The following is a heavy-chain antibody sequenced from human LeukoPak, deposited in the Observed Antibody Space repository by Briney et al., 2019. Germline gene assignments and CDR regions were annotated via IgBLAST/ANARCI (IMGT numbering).Heavy chain of an antibody. V-gene: IGHV3-66*01. J-gene: IGHJ4*02. CDR2: IYSAGSI. Sequence: GGSLRLSCAASGFTVSSNYMNWVRQAPGKGLEWVSVIYSAGSIYYADSVKGRFTISRDNSKNTLYLQMNSLRAEDTAVYYCAREQYYDILTGYSYYFDYWGQGTLVTVS. D-gene: IGHD3-9*01. CDR1: GFTVSSNY. CDR3: AREQYYDILTGYSYYFDY.